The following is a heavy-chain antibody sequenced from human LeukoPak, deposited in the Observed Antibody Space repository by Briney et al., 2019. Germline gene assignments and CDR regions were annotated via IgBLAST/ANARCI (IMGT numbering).Heavy chain of an antibody. CDR2: IYYSGST. CDR1: GGSISSYY. D-gene: IGHD2-15*01. CDR3: ARGVVVAAAQHYYYGMDV. Sequence: SETLSLTCTVSGGSISSYYWSWIRQPPGKGLEWIGYIYYSGSTNYNPSLKSRVTISVDTSKNQFSLKLSSVTAADTAVYYCARGVVVAAAQHYYYGMDVWGQGTTVTVSS. V-gene: IGHV4-59*01. J-gene: IGHJ6*02.